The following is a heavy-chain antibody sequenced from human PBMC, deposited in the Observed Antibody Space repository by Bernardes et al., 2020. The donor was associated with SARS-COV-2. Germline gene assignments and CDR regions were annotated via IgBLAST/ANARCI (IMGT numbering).Heavy chain of an antibody. CDR1: GFIFRNYA. V-gene: IGHV3-23*01. CDR3: AKQTSDLFDS. CDR2: ISNTGSSK. Sequence: GGSLRLSRAASGFIFRNYAMTWVRQAPGKGLEWISGISNTGSSKYYADSVEGRFTISRDNSKETLYLQMNNLRAEDTAIYYCAKQTSDLFDSWGQGSLVTVSS. J-gene: IGHJ4*02. D-gene: IGHD4-17*01.